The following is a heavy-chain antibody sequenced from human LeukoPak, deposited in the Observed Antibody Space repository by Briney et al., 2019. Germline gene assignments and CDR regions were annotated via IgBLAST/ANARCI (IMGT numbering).Heavy chain of an antibody. V-gene: IGHV1-2*02. J-gene: IGHJ4*02. D-gene: IGHD2-2*01. Sequence: KPGASVKVSCKASGYTFTGYYMHWVRQAPGQGLEWMGWINPNSGDTNYGQKFQGRVTMTRDTSISTAYMELSRLRSDDTAVYYCARDLILGSSTSHIFGYWGQGTLVTVSS. CDR1: GYTFTGYY. CDR2: INPNSGDT. CDR3: ARDLILGSSTSHIFGY.